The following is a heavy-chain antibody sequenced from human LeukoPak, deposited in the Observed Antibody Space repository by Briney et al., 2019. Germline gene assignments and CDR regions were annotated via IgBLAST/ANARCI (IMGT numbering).Heavy chain of an antibody. CDR2: LYYSGDT. J-gene: IGHJ4*02. CDR1: GGSISNYY. V-gene: IGHV4-59*01. CDR3: ASSHPLGSNNDYYTPFDY. Sequence: SETLSLTCTVSGGSISNYYWSWIRQPPGKGLEWIGYLYYSGDTNYNPSLKSRVTISVDTSKNQFSLSLSSVTAADTAVYYCASSHPLGSNNDYYTPFDYWGQGTRVTVSS. D-gene: IGHD3-3*01.